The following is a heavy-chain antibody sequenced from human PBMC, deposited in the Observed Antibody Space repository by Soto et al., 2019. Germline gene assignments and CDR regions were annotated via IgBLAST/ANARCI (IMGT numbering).Heavy chain of an antibody. CDR1: GGSISSSSYY. CDR3: ARRRLGDCSSTSCYYYYYMDV. Sequence: QLQLQESGPGLVKPSETLSLTCTVSGGSISSSSYYWGWIRQPPGKGLEWIGSIYYSGSTYYNPSLKSRVTISVETSKNQLSLKLSSVTAADTAVYYCARRRLGDCSSTSCYYYYYMDVWGKGTTVTVSS. D-gene: IGHD2-2*01. V-gene: IGHV4-39*01. CDR2: IYYSGST. J-gene: IGHJ6*03.